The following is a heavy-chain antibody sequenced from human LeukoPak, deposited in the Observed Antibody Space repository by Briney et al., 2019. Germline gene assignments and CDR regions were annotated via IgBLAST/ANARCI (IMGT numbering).Heavy chain of an antibody. CDR2: MNPISGNT. V-gene: IGHV1-8*01. CDR3: ARGLVSSGSPDY. CDR1: GYTFTSYD. Sequence: ASVKVSCKASGYTFTSYDINWVRQATGRGLEWMGWMNPISGNTGYAQKFQGRVTMTRNTSISTAYMELSSLRSEDTAVYYCARGLVSSGSPDYWGQGTLVTVSS. D-gene: IGHD1-26*01. J-gene: IGHJ4*02.